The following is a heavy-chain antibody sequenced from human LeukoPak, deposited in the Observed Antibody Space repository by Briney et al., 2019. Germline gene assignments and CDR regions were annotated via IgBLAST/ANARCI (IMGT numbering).Heavy chain of an antibody. J-gene: IGHJ6*03. D-gene: IGHD3-10*01. CDR2: IYPGYSDT. CDR1: GYSFTSYW. CDR3: ARRGGSGAGDNYYYYMDV. V-gene: IGHV5-51*01. Sequence: GEYLKISCKGSGYSFTSYWIGWVRQMPGKGLEWMGIIYPGYSDTRYSPSFQGQVTISADKSISTAYLQWSSLKASDTAMYYCARRGGSGAGDNYYYYMDVWGKGTTVTVSS.